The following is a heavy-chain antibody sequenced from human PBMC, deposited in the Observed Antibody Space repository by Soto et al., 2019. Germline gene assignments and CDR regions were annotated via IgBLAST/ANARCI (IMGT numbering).Heavy chain of an antibody. V-gene: IGHV2-70*11. CDR2: IDWDDEK. CDR1: MC. CDR3: ARMQPEEDTYGYYSFLDF. D-gene: IGHD3-22*01. J-gene: IGHJ4*02. Sequence: MCVSWIRQPPGKALEWLARIDWDDEKYYSTSLKTRLTISKDTSKNQVVLTMTNMDPVDTATYYCARMQPEEDTYGYYSFLDFWVKRTPVTVFS.